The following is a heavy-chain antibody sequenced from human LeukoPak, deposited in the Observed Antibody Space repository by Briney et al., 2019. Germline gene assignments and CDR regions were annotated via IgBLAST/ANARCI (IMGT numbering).Heavy chain of an antibody. CDR3: AKEEWFGELTDY. J-gene: IGHJ4*02. D-gene: IGHD3-10*01. CDR2: ISPSGGIT. CDR1: GFTFSSHG. V-gene: IGHV3-23*01. Sequence: GGSLRLSCAASGFTFSSHGMNWVRQAPGKGLGWVSGISPSGGITYYTDSVKGRFTISRDNSKNTQSLQMNSLRAEDTAVYYCAKEEWFGELTDYWGQGTLVTVSS.